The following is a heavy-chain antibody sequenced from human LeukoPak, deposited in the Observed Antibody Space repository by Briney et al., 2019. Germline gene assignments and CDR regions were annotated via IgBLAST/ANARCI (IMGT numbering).Heavy chain of an antibody. J-gene: IGHJ3*02. D-gene: IGHD3-22*01. CDR2: ISGDEIWT. V-gene: IGHV3-74*01. Sequence: GGSLRLSCAASGFTLSNYWMHWVRQTPGKGLVWVSRISGDEIWTGYADSVKGRFIISRDNAKNTVYLQMSSLRTEDTAVYYCAREYSSGPKQTDAFDIWGQGTMVTVSS. CDR3: AREYSSGPKQTDAFDI. CDR1: GFTLSNYW.